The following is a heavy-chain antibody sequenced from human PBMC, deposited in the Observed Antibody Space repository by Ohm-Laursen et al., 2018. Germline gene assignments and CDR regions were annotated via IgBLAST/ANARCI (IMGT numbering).Heavy chain of an antibody. CDR1: GFTFSSYA. J-gene: IGHJ6*02. Sequence: LRLSCSASGFTFSSYAMSWVRQAPGKGLEWVSAISGSGGSTYYADSVKGRFTISRDNAKTTLYLQMNSLRAEDTAVYYCARDAPNYKTISGVVTALGMDVWGQGTTVTVSS. V-gene: IGHV3-23*01. CDR2: ISGSGGST. CDR3: ARDAPNYKTISGVVTALGMDV. D-gene: IGHD3-3*01.